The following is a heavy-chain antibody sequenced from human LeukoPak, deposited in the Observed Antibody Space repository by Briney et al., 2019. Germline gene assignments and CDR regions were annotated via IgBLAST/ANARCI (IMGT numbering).Heavy chain of an antibody. D-gene: IGHD3-9*01. CDR1: GGSISSGSYY. CDR3: AREAPSTGYDILTGYYLPYYFDY. Sequence: PSETLSLTCTVSGGSISSGSYYWSWIRQPAGKGLEWIGRTYTSGSTNYNPSLKSRVTISVDTSKNQFSLKLSSVTAADTAVYYCAREAPSTGYDILTGYYLPYYFDYWGQGTLVTVSS. J-gene: IGHJ4*02. V-gene: IGHV4-61*02. CDR2: TYTSGST.